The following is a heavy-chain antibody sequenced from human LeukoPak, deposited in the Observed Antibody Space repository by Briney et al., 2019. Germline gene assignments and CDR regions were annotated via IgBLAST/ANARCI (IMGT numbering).Heavy chain of an antibody. J-gene: IGHJ3*02. CDR3: ARDLPYEAVAGHCAFDI. V-gene: IGHV3-21*01. Sequence: GGSLRLSCAASGFTFSSYSMNWVRQAPGKGLEWVSSISSSSSYIYYADSVKGRFTISRDNAKNSLYLQMNSLRAEDTAVYYCARDLPYEAVAGHCAFDIWGQRTMVTVSS. D-gene: IGHD6-19*01. CDR1: GFTFSSYS. CDR2: ISSSSSYI.